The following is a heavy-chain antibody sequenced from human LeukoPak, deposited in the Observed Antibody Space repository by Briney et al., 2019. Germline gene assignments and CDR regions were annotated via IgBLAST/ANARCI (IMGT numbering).Heavy chain of an antibody. CDR2: ISSSGSTI. D-gene: IGHD4-23*01. Sequence: GGSLRLSCAASGFTFSSYEMNWVRQAPGKGLEWVSYISSSGSTIYYADSVKGRFTISRDNAKNSLYLQMNSLKTEDTAVYYCTRHSAMVVTPRYYYYMDVWGKGTTVTVSS. V-gene: IGHV3-48*03. J-gene: IGHJ6*03. CDR1: GFTFSSYE. CDR3: TRHSAMVVTPRYYYYMDV.